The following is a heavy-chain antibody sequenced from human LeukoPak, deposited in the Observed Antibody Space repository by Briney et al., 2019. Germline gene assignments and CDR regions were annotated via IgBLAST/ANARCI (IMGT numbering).Heavy chain of an antibody. CDR2: INPNSGGT. CDR3: AREAHCSNGVCYYLFDP. D-gene: IGHD2-8*01. CDR1: GYTFSGYY. Sequence: ASVKVSCKASGYTFSGYYMHWVRQAPGQGLEWMGWINPNSGGTNYAQKFQGRVTMTRDTSISTVYMELSRLRSDDTAVYYCAREAHCSNGVCYYLFDPWGQGTPVTVSS. J-gene: IGHJ5*02. V-gene: IGHV1-2*02.